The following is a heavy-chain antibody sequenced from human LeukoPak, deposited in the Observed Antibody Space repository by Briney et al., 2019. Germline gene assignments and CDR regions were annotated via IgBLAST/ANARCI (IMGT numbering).Heavy chain of an antibody. V-gene: IGHV4-39*07. Sequence: SETLSLTCTVSGGSISSSSYYWGWIRQPPGKGLEWIGSIYYSGSTYYNPSLKSRVTISVDTSKNQFSLKLSSVTAADTAVYYCARVRKQCSSTSCYSDYYFDYWGQGTLVTVSS. CDR1: GGSISSSSYY. D-gene: IGHD2-2*01. J-gene: IGHJ4*02. CDR2: IYYSGST. CDR3: ARVRKQCSSTSCYSDYYFDY.